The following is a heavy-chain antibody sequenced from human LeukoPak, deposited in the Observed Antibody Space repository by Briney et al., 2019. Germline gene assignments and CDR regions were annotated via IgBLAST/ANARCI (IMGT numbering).Heavy chain of an antibody. CDR3: ARDGSGIAY. Sequence: ASVKVSCKASGYTFTDNYIYWVRQAPGQGLEWMGRINPKTGAANSAQKFQGRVTMTRDTSISTAYMELSRLKSDGTAVYYCARDGSGIAYWGQGPLVTVSS. CDR2: INPKTGAA. D-gene: IGHD6-25*01. V-gene: IGHV1-2*06. J-gene: IGHJ4*02. CDR1: GYTFTDNY.